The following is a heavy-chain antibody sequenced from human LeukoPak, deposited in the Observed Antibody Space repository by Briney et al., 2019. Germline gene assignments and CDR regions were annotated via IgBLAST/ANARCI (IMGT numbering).Heavy chain of an antibody. CDR3: ATDSHFFTSKLAVGELLTY. V-gene: IGHV1-3*03. CDR1: GYTFTSYA. CDR2: INAGNGNT. J-gene: IGHJ4*02. Sequence: ASVKVSCKASGYTFTSYAMHWVRQAPGQRLEWMGWINAGNGNTKYSQEFQGRVTITRDTSASTAYMELSSLRSEDTAVYYCATDSHFFTSKLAVGELLTYWGQGTLVTVSS. D-gene: IGHD3-10*01.